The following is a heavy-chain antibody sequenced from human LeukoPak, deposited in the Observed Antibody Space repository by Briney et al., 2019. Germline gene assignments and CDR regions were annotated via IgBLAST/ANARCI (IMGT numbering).Heavy chain of an antibody. CDR3: ARQTSKYCSSTSCYKGTDY. V-gene: IGHV1-69*05. CDR1: GYTFTSYA. Sequence: ASVKVSCKASGYTFTSYAISWVRQAPGQGLEWMGGIIPIFGTANYAQKFQGRVTITTDESTSTAYMELSSLRSEDTAVYYCARQTSKYCSSTSCYKGTDYWGQGTLVTVSS. J-gene: IGHJ4*02. CDR2: IIPIFGTA. D-gene: IGHD2-2*02.